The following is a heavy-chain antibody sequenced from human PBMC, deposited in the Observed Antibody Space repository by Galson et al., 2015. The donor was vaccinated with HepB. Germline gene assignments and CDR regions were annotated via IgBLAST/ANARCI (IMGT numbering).Heavy chain of an antibody. V-gene: IGHV3-21*01. Sequence: SLRLSCAASGFTFSSYSMNWVRQAPGKGLEWVSSISSSSSYIYYADSVKGRFTISRDNAKNSLYLQMNSLRAEDTAVYYCARAGYYDFWSGYPNWFDPWGQGTLVTVSS. CDR2: ISSSSSYI. CDR1: GFTFSSYS. D-gene: IGHD3-3*01. CDR3: ARAGYYDFWSGYPNWFDP. J-gene: IGHJ5*02.